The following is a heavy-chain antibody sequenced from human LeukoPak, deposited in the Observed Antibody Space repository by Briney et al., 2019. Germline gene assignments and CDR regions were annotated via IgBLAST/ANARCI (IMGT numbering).Heavy chain of an antibody. CDR3: ARVTGSGSFLFDY. Sequence: PGGSLRLSCAASGFTFSTFSIHWVRQAPGKGLEWVAVISNDGGITFYANSVKGRFTISRDNSKNTLYLQMNSLRAEDAAVYYCARVTGSGSFLFDYWGQGTLVTVSS. J-gene: IGHJ4*02. CDR1: GFTFSTFS. D-gene: IGHD3-10*01. CDR2: ISNDGGIT. V-gene: IGHV3-30*14.